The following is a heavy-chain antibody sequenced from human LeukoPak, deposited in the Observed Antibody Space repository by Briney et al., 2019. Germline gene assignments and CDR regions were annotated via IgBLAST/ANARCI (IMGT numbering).Heavy chain of an antibody. Sequence: SETLSLTCAVSGGSLSSSNWWSWVRQPPGKGLEWIGEIYHSGSTNYNPSLKSRVTISVDKSNNQFSLKLTSVTAADTAVYYCARVALPGVYYFDYWGQGTLVTVSS. CDR1: GGSLSSSNW. J-gene: IGHJ4*02. D-gene: IGHD2-8*01. CDR2: IYHSGST. V-gene: IGHV4-4*02. CDR3: ARVALPGVYYFDY.